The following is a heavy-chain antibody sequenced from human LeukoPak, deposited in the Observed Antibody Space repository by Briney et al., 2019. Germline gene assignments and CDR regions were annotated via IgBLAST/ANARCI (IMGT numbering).Heavy chain of an antibody. Sequence: GESLKISCKGSGYSFTSYWIGWVRQMPGKGLEWMGIIYPGDSDTRYSPSFQGQVTISADKSISTAYMQWSSLKASDTAMYYCARGGRSDYYYYYYMDVWGKGTTVTVSS. CDR1: GYSFTSYW. J-gene: IGHJ6*03. V-gene: IGHV5-51*01. CDR3: ARGGRSDYYYYYYMDV. CDR2: IYPGDSDT. D-gene: IGHD3-16*01.